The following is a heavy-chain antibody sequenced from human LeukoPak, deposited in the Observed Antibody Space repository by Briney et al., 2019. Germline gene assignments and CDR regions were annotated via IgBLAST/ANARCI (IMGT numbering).Heavy chain of an antibody. J-gene: IGHJ3*02. V-gene: IGHV3-21*01. CDR1: GFTFSSYS. CDR3: AQGSGSFAFDI. CDR2: ISSSSSYI. D-gene: IGHD1-26*01. Sequence: GGSLRLSCAASGFTFSSYSMNWVRQAPGKGLEWVSSISSSSSYIYYADSVKDRFTISRDNAKNSLYLQMNSLRAEDTAVYYCAQGSGSFAFDIWGQGTMVTVSS.